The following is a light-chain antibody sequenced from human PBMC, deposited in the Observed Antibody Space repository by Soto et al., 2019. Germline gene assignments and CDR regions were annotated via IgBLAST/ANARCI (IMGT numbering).Light chain of an antibody. CDR3: QQFGSSWWT. J-gene: IGKJ1*01. CDR2: DAS. V-gene: IGKV3-11*01. Sequence: EIVLTQSPATLSLSPGERATLSCRASQSVSTYLAWYQQKPGQTPRLLIYDASNRATGIPARFSGSGSGTDFTLTISRVEPADSAMYYCQQFGSSWWTFAQGTKVDIK. CDR1: QSVSTY.